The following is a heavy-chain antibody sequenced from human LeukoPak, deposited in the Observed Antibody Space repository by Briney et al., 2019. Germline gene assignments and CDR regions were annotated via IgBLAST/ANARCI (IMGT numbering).Heavy chain of an antibody. Sequence: GGSLRLSCAASGFTFSTYWMNWYRQAPGKGLEWVGNINQDASEINYVASVRGRFTISRDNAKNSLHLQMNSLRAEDTAVYYCATDRDNSDWQKRFDSWGQGTLVIVSS. CDR1: GFTFSTYW. CDR2: INQDASEI. D-gene: IGHD2-21*02. CDR3: ATDRDNSDWQKRFDS. V-gene: IGHV3-7*01. J-gene: IGHJ4*02.